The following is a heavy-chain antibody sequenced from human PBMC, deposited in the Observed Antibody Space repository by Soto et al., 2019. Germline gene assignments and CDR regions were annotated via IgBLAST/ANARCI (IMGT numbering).Heavy chain of an antibody. CDR3: ARADMVVTASRYNWFDP. CDR1: GGPISSGGYY. D-gene: IGHD2-21*02. J-gene: IGHJ5*02. Sequence: PSETLSLTCTVSGGPISSGGYYWSWIRQHPGKGLEWIGYIYYSGSTYYNPSLKSRVTISVDTSKNQFSLKLSSVTAADTAVYYCARADMVVTASRYNWFDPWGQGALVTVSS. V-gene: IGHV4-31*03. CDR2: IYYSGST.